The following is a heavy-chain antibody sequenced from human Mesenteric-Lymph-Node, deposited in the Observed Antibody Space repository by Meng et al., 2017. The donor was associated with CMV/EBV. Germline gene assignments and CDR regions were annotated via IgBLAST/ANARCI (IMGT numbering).Heavy chain of an antibody. J-gene: IGHJ4*02. V-gene: IGHV4-4*01. Sequence: SISSSNWWRWVRQPPGKGLEWIGEIYHSGSTNYNPSLKSRVTISVDKSKNQFSLKLSSVTAADTAVYCCASLLNYYDSSGYYWRFDYWGQGTLVTVSS. CDR3: ASLLNYYDSSGYYWRFDY. CDR2: IYHSGST. CDR1: SISSSNW. D-gene: IGHD3-22*01.